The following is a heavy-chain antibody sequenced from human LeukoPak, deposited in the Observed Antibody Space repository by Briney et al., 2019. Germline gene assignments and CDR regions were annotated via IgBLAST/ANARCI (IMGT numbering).Heavy chain of an antibody. CDR2: ISSSSSYT. V-gene: IGHV3-21*05. J-gene: IGHJ6*04. D-gene: IGHD3-10*01. CDR3: ARDNGGPYGSGSYQYYGMDV. Sequence: GGSLRLSCAAPGFTFSSYAMSWVRQAPGKGLEWVSYISSSSSYTNYADSVKGRFTISRDNAKNSLYLQMNSLRAEDTAVYYCARDNGGPYGSGSYQYYGMDVWGKGTTVTVSS. CDR1: GFTFSSYA.